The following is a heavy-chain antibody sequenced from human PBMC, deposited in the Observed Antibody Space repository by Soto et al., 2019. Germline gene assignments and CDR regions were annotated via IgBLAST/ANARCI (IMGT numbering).Heavy chain of an antibody. CDR1: NGSFTDYF. J-gene: IGHJ5*01. D-gene: IGHD3-3*01. Sequence: SETLSLTCAAHNGSFTDYFWTWIRQSPGRGLEWIGEINHRGGATYNPSLRSRVTISIDTSKNHFSLSLRSLTAADTAVYYCVARGMTYDFLSGPNPFDPWGQGTLVTVSS. V-gene: IGHV4-34*01. CDR2: INHRGGA. CDR3: VARGMTYDFLSGPNPFDP.